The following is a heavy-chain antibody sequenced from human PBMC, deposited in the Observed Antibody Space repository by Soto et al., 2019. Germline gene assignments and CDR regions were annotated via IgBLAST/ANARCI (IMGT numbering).Heavy chain of an antibody. J-gene: IGHJ4*02. CDR3: VRDSGAKLSSS. CDR2: IVPIYRTA. V-gene: IGHV1-69*01. D-gene: IGHD6-13*01. CDR1: GGTFSSYR. Sequence: QVQLVQSGAEVKKPGSSVKVSCKASGGTFSSYRINWVRQAPGQGLEWVGGIVPIYRTADNAQKFQGRVTITADASARTSYMELRSLKSQDTAVYYCVRDSGAKLSSSWGQGTLVTVSS.